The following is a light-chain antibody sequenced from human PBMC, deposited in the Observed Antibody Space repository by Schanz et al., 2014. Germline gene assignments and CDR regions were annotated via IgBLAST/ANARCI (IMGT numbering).Light chain of an antibody. CDR1: QGISNY. V-gene: IGKV1-27*01. CDR3: QYYNSAPKIT. J-gene: IGKJ3*01. Sequence: DIQMTQSPSSLSASVGDRVTITCRASQGISNYLPWYQQKPGNVPKLLIYGASTLQSGVPSRFSGSGCGTDFTFTISSLQPEDIATYYCQYYNSAPKITFGPGTTVDI. CDR2: GAS.